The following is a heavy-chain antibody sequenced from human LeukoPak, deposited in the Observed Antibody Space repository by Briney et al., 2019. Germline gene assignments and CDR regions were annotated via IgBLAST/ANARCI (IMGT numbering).Heavy chain of an antibody. Sequence: GGSLRLSCVASGFTFTTYWMHWVRQAPGKGLVWVSRINGDGGNSNYADSVKGRFTISRDNARNTLYLQMNGLRAEDTALYYCARTSPTSHFDFWGQGTLVTVSS. CDR2: INGDGGNS. CDR1: GFTFTTYW. CDR3: ARTSPTSHFDF. J-gene: IGHJ4*02. D-gene: IGHD3-16*01. V-gene: IGHV3-74*01.